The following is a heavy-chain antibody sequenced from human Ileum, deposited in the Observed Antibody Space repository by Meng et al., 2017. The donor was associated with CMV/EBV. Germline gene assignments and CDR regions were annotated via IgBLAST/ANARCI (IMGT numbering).Heavy chain of an antibody. D-gene: IGHD1-26*01. Sequence: GGSLRLSCAASGFTFSSYWMSWVRQAPGKGPEWVANIKQDGTEKYYVDSVKGRFTISRDNAENSLYLQMDGLRAEDTAVYYCARTVRATPFDYWGQGNLVTVSS. CDR1: GFTFSSYW. V-gene: IGHV3-7*01. CDR2: IKQDGTEK. J-gene: IGHJ4*02. CDR3: ARTVRATPFDY.